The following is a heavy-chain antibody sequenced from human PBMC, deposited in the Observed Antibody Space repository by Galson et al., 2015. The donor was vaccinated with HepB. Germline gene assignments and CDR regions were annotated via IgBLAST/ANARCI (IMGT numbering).Heavy chain of an antibody. V-gene: IGHV3-30*03. Sequence: SLRLSCAASGFTFSSYGMHWVRQAPGKGLEWVAAISCDGSNKYYADSVKGRFTISRDNSKNTLYLQMNSLRAEDTAVYYCATEQYSSSWYNTYSSGWYYFDYWGQGTLVTVSS. CDR1: GFTFSSYG. CDR2: ISCDGSNK. J-gene: IGHJ4*02. D-gene: IGHD6-13*01. CDR3: ATEQYSSSWYNTYSSGWYYFDY.